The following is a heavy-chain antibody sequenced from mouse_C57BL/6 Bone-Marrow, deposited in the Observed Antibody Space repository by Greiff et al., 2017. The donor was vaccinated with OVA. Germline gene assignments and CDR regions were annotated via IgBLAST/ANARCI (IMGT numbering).Heavy chain of an antibody. V-gene: IGHV6-3*01. CDR1: GFTFSNYW. D-gene: IGHD2-12*01. Sequence: EVKVEESGGGLVQPGGSMKLSCVASGFTFSNYWMNWVRQSPEKGLEWVAQIRLKSDNYATHYAESVKGRFTISRDDSKSSVYLQMNNLRAEDTGIYYCTPFYREGFAYWGQGTLVTVSA. CDR2: IRLKSDNYAT. CDR3: TPFYREGFAY. J-gene: IGHJ3*01.